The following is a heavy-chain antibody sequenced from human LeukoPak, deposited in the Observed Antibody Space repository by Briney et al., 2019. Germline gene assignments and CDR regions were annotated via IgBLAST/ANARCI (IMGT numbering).Heavy chain of an antibody. CDR1: GFTFSSYS. J-gene: IGHJ4*02. CDR3: ARDQTAAGTPFDY. V-gene: IGHV3-48*01. Sequence: GGSLRLSCAASGFTFSSYSMNWVRQAPGKGLEWVSYISSSSSTIYYADSVKGRFTISRDNAKNSLYLQMNSLRAEDTAVYYCARDQTAAGTPFDYWGQGTLVTVSS. D-gene: IGHD6-13*01. CDR2: ISSSSSTI.